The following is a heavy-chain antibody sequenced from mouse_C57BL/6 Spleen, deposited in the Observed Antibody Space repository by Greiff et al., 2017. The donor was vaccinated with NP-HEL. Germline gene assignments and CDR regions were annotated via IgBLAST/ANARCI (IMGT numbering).Heavy chain of an antibody. J-gene: IGHJ4*01. V-gene: IGHV1-9*01. Sequence: QVQLKQSGAELMKPGASVKLSCKATGYTFTGYWIEWIGEILPGSGSTNYNEKFKGKATFTADTSSNTAYMQLSSLTTEDSAIYYCARAPDGYFYAMDYWGQGTSVTASS. CDR1: GYTFTGYW. CDR2: ILPGSGST. CDR3: ARAPDGYFYAMDY. D-gene: IGHD2-3*01.